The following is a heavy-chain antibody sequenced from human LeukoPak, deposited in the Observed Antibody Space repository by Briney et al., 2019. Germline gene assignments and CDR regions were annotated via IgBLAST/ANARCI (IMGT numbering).Heavy chain of an antibody. V-gene: IGHV5-51*01. D-gene: IGHD3-9*01. CDR1: GYSFTSYW. J-gene: IGHJ3*02. CDR2: IYPGDSDT. Sequence: GESLKISCKGSGYSFTSYWIAWVRQMPGKGLGWMGIIYPGDSDTRYSPSFQGQVTISADKSISTAYLQWSSLKASDTAMYHCALRNILAGYSNDAFDIWGQGTMVTVSS. CDR3: ALRNILAGYSNDAFDI.